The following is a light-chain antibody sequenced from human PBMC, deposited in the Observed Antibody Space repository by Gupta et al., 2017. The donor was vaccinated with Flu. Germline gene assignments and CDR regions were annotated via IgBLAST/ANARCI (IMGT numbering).Light chain of an antibody. V-gene: IGLV2-23*02. J-gene: IGLJ2*01. CDR2: EVN. CDR1: NSDVGSYNL. CDR3: CSYVDQNSPV. Sequence: QSALTQPASVSGSLGQSITISCSGTNSDVGSYNLVSWYQQHPDQVPNLLIDEVNKRPAGVSLRFSGSKSGNTASPTISGLQAEDDADYYCCSYVDQNSPVFGGGTKVTVL.